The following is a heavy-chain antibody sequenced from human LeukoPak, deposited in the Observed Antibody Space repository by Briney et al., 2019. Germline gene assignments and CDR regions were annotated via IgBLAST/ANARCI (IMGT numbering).Heavy chain of an antibody. D-gene: IGHD6-13*01. Sequence: GGSLRLSCAASGFTFSSYSMNWVRQAPGKGLEWVSYISSSSSTIYYADSVKGRFTISRDNAKNSLYLQMSSLRAEDTAVYYCARSGSSWSMDVWGKGTTVTVSS. CDR1: GFTFSSYS. V-gene: IGHV3-48*01. CDR3: ARSGSSWSMDV. J-gene: IGHJ6*03. CDR2: ISSSSSTI.